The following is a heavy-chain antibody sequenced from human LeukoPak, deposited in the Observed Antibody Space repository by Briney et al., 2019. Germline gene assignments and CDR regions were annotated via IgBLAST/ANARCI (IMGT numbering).Heavy chain of an antibody. CDR3: ARVRYQLLSPHYYYYMDV. D-gene: IGHD2-2*01. V-gene: IGHV4-59*11. CDR2: IYYSGST. CDR1: GGSISSHY. Sequence: SETLSLTCTVSGGSISSHYWSWIRQPPGKGLEWIGYIYYSGSTNYNPSLKSRVTISVDTSKNQFSLKLSSVTAADTAVYYCARVRYQLLSPHYYYYMDVWGKGTTVTVSS. J-gene: IGHJ6*03.